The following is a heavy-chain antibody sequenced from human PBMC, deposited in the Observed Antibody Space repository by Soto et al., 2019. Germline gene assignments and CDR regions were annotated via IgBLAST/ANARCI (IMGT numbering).Heavy chain of an antibody. CDR1: GNTFPSYG. CDR3: ATDPGVGDPDAFDM. V-gene: IGHV1-18*01. Sequence: QVQLVQSGVEVKKPGASVQVSCKASGNTFPSYGISWVRQAPGQGLEWMGWISIYNDNRKYAQKLQGRVTMTADTSTSTAYMELTSLRSDDTAVYYCATDPGVGDPDAFDMWGQGTLVTVSS. J-gene: IGHJ3*02. D-gene: IGHD1-26*01. CDR2: ISIYNDNR.